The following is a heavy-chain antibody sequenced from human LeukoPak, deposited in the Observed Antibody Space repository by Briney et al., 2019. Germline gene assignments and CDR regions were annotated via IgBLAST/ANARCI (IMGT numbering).Heavy chain of an antibody. CDR2: IYHSGST. CDR3: AREESYGNYYVSSGYYFDY. CDR1: GYSISSGYY. D-gene: IGHD3-22*01. J-gene: IGHJ4*02. Sequence: SETLSLTCTVSGYSISSGYYWGWIRQPPGKGLEWIGSIYHSGSTYYNPSLKSRVTISVDTSKNQFSLKLSSVTAADTAVYYCAREESYGNYYVSSGYYFDYWGQGTLVTVSS. V-gene: IGHV4-38-2*02.